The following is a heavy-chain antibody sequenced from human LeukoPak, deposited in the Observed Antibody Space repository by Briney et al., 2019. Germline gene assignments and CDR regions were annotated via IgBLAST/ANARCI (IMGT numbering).Heavy chain of an antibody. Sequence: ASVKVSCKASGYTFTSYDINWVRQATGQGLEWMGWMNPNSGNTGYAQKFQGRVTMTRNTSISTAYMELSSLRSEDTAVYYCARDSSGSYYLYYYYYGMDVWGQGTTVNVSS. J-gene: IGHJ6*02. D-gene: IGHD3-10*01. CDR1: GYTFTSYD. CDR2: MNPNSGNT. CDR3: ARDSSGSYYLYYYYYGMDV. V-gene: IGHV1-8*01.